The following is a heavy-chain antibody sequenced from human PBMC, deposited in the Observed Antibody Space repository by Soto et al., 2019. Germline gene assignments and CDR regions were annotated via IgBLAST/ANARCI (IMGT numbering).Heavy chain of an antibody. Sequence: PGGSLSLSCVVSGFTFSSYEMNWVRQAPGKGLEWVSYISGSGSTIYYTDSVKGRFTISRDNAKNSLYLQMNSLRAEDTAIYYCARGWFSDYWGQGTLVTVSS. V-gene: IGHV3-48*03. CDR2: ISGSGSTI. J-gene: IGHJ4*02. CDR3: ARGWFSDY. CDR1: GFTFSSYE. D-gene: IGHD2-15*01.